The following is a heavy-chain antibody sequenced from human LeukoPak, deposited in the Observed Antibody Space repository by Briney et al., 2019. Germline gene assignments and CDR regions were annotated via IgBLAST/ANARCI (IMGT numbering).Heavy chain of an antibody. CDR3: ARDRAYYYGSGSYYLGYYYYYMDV. V-gene: IGHV1-18*01. D-gene: IGHD3-10*01. CDR2: ISAYNGNT. CDR1: GYTFTSYG. J-gene: IGHJ6*03. Sequence: ASVKVSCKASGYTFTSYGISWVRQAPGQGLEWMGWISAYNGNTNYAQKLQGRVTMTTDTSTSTAYMELRSLRSDDTAVYYCARDRAYYYGSGSYYLGYYYYYMDVWGKGTTVTISS.